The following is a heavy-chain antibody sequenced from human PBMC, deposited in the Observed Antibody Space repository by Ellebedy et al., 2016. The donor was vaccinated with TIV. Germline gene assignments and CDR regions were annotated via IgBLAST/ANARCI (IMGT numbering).Heavy chain of an antibody. J-gene: IGHJ3*02. V-gene: IGHV4-31*03. CDR3: ARDANDYGIDAFDI. CDR1: GASIDSGGYY. Sequence: SETLSLTCTVSGASIDSGGYYWNWIRQHPGKGLEWGGYIYYNGNTYYNPSLKSRLTISLDTSKTQFSLTLSSVTAADTAVYYCARDANDYGIDAFDIWGQGTMVTVSS. CDR2: IYYNGNT. D-gene: IGHD4-17*01.